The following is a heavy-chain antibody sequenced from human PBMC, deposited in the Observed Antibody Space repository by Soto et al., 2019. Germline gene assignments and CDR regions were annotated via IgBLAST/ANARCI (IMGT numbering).Heavy chain of an antibody. V-gene: IGHV3-21*01. J-gene: IGHJ6*02. CDR1: GFIFDIYS. CDR2: ISSSSSYI. Sequence: EVQLVESGGGLVKPGGSLRLSCAASGFIFDIYSMTWVRQAPGKGLEWVSSISSSSSYIYYADSVKGRFTISRDNAENSLYLQMSSLRGEDTAVYYCARDRGAASDIRYYYYGIDVWGQGTTVTVSS. D-gene: IGHD3-10*01. CDR3: ARDRGAASDIRYYYYGIDV.